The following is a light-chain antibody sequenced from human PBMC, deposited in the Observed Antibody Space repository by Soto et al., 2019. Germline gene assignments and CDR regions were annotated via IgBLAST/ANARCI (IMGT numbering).Light chain of an antibody. V-gene: IGLV4-69*01. Sequence: QLVLTQSPSASASLGASVKLTCTLSSGHSTYAIAWHQQQPEKGPRYLMKINSDGSHIRGDGIPYRFSGSSSGAERYLTISSLQSEDEADYYCQTWASGVVIFGGGTKVTVL. CDR2: INSDGSH. CDR1: SGHSTYA. CDR3: QTWASGVVI. J-gene: IGLJ2*01.